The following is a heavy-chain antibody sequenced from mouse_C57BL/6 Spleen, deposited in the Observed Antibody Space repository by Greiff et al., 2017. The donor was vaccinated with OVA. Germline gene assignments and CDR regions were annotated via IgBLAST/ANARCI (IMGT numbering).Heavy chain of an antibody. V-gene: IGHV1-80*01. Sequence: QVQLQQSGAELVKPGASVKISCKASGYAFSSYWMNWVKQRPGKGLEWIGQIYPGDGDTNYNGKFKGKATLTADKSSSTAYMQLSSLTSEDSAVYFCARRDGYYNWYFDVWGTGTTVTVSS. J-gene: IGHJ1*03. CDR3: ARRDGYYNWYFDV. D-gene: IGHD2-3*01. CDR2: IYPGDGDT. CDR1: GYAFSSYW.